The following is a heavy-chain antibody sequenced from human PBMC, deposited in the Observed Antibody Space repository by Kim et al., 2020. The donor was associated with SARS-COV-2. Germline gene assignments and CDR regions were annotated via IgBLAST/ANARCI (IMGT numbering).Heavy chain of an antibody. V-gene: IGHV4-31*03. CDR1: GGSISSGGYY. D-gene: IGHD7-27*01. J-gene: IGHJ6*02. CDR3: ARATRQTGDEGWGGMDV. Sequence: TLSLTCTVSGGSISSGGYYWSWIRQHPGKGLEWIGYIYYSGSTYYNPSLKSRVTISVDTSKNQFSLKLSSVTAADTAVYYCARATRQTGDEGWGGMDVWGQGTTVTVSS. CDR2: IYYSGST.